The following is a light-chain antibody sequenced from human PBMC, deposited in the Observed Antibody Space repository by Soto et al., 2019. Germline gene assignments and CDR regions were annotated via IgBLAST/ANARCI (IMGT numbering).Light chain of an antibody. CDR3: QQSYSTPIT. CDR2: AAS. V-gene: IGKV1-39*01. J-gene: IGKJ5*01. CDR1: QSIRSY. Sequence: DIQMTQSPSSLSASVGDRVTITCRASQSIRSYLNWYQQKPWKAPKLLIYAASSLQSGVPSRFSGSGSGTDFNLTISSLQPEDFATYYCQQSYSTPITFGQGTRLEIK.